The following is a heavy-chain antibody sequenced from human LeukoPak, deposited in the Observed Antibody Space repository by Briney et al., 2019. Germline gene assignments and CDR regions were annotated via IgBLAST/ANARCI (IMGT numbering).Heavy chain of an antibody. D-gene: IGHD5-24*01. CDR1: GFTFSSYS. CDR2: ISSSSSYI. Sequence: GGSLRLSCAASGFTFSSYSMNWVRQAPGKGLEWVSSISSSSSYIYYADSVKGRFTISRDNAKNSLYLQMNSLRAEDTAVYYCAAQAQRWLQFDYWGQGTLVTVSS. CDR3: AAQAQRWLQFDY. V-gene: IGHV3-21*01. J-gene: IGHJ4*02.